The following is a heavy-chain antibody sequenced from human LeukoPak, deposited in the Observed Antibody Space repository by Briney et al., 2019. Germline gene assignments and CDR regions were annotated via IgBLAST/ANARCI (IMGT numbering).Heavy chain of an antibody. D-gene: IGHD6-19*01. Sequence: SETLSLTCTVSGGSISNYYWSWIRQPPGKGLEWIGYIYYSGSTNANPSLKSRVTISVDTSKNQFSLKLSSVTAADTAVYYCARGSGWFVSSDYWGQGTLVTVSS. J-gene: IGHJ4*02. V-gene: IGHV4-59*01. CDR3: ARGSGWFVSSDY. CDR1: GGSISNYY. CDR2: IYYSGST.